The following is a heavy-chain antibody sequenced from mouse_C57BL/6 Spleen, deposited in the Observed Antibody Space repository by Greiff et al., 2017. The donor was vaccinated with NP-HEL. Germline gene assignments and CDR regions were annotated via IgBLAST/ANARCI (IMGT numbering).Heavy chain of an antibody. CDR1: GYTFTSYW. J-gene: IGHJ2*01. D-gene: IGHD1-1*01. CDR3: ARSCYGSSYFDY. Sequence: QVQLQQPGAELVKPGASVKMSCKASGYTFTSYWITWVKQRPGQGLEWIGDIYPGSGSTNYNEKFKSKATLTVDTSSSTAYMQRSSLTSEDSAVYDCARSCYGSSYFDYWGQGTTLTVSS. CDR2: IYPGSGST. V-gene: IGHV1-55*01.